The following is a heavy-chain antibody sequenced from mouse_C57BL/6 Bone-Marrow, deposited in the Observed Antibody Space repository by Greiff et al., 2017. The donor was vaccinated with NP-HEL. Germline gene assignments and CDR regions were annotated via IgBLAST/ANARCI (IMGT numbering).Heavy chain of an antibody. D-gene: IGHD1-1*01. CDR1: GYTFTSYW. CDR3: ARCGSSCGD. Sequence: VMLVESGAELVKPGASVKLSCKASGYTFTSYWMHWVKQRPGQGLEWIGYINPSSGCTNYNQKFKGKATLTADKSSSTAYMQLSSLAYEDSAVYYCARCGSSCGDWGQGPTLTVSS. CDR2: INPSSGCT. V-gene: IGHV1-7*01. J-gene: IGHJ2*01.